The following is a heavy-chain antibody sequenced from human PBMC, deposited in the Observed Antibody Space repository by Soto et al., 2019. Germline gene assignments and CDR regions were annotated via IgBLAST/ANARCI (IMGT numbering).Heavy chain of an antibody. Sequence: QVQLQESGPGVVKPSGTLSLTFAVSGGSVSSDYWWSWVRLPPGKGLEWIGEIYHMGRTNYNPSLKSRVTISLDKSKNQLSLILNSVTAADTAVYYCARDRPSYGRNFDYWGQGTLVTVSS. V-gene: IGHV4-4*02. CDR1: GGSVSSDYW. J-gene: IGHJ4*02. CDR2: IYHMGRT. D-gene: IGHD1-26*01. CDR3: ARDRPSYGRNFDY.